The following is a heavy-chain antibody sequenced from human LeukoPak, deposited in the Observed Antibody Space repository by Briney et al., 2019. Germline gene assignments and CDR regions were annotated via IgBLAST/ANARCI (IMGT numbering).Heavy chain of an antibody. V-gene: IGHV5-51*01. CDR3: ACRLGYCSSTSCDAFDI. CDR2: IYPGDSDT. D-gene: IGHD2-2*01. J-gene: IGHJ3*02. Sequence: GESLKISCKGSGYSFTSYWIGWVRQMPGKGLEWMGIIYPGDSDTRYSPSFQGQATISADKSISTAYLQWSSLKASDTAMYYCACRLGYCSSTSCDAFDIWGQGTMVTVSS. CDR1: GYSFTSYW.